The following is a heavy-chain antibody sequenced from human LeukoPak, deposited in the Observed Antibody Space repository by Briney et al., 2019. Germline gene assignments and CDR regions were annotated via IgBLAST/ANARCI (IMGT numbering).Heavy chain of an antibody. CDR3: ARSTVTTSWAFDI. D-gene: IGHD4-17*01. J-gene: IGHJ3*02. CDR2: INPNSGGT. V-gene: IGHV1-2*04. Sequence: ASVKVSRKASGYTFTGYYMHWVRQAPGQGLEWMGWINPNSGGTNYAQKFQGWVTMTRDTSISTAYMELSRLRSDDTAVYYCARSTVTTSWAFDIWGQGTMVTVSS. CDR1: GYTFTGYY.